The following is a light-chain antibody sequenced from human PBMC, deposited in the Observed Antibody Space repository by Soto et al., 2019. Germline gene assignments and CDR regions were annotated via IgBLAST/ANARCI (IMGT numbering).Light chain of an antibody. V-gene: IGKV3-20*01. CDR1: QSVSSN. Sequence: EIVLSQSPGTLSLSAGERATLSCRARQSVSSNLAWYQQKPGQAPRLLIYGASSRATGIPDRFSGSGSGTDFTLTISRLEPEYFAVYYCQQYGSSPRTFGQGTKVDI. J-gene: IGKJ1*01. CDR2: GAS. CDR3: QQYGSSPRT.